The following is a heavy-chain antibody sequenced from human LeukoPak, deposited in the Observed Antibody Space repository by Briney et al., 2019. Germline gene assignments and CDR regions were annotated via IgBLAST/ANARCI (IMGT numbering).Heavy chain of an antibody. CDR1: GFTFSSYG. Sequence: PGGSLRLSCAASGFTFSSYGMHWVRQAPGKGLEWVAFIRYDGSNKYYADSVKGRFTISRDNSKNTLYLQMNSLRAEDTAVYYCAKDPDIVVVPAAFTAGDWFDPWGQGTLVTVSS. V-gene: IGHV3-30*02. J-gene: IGHJ5*02. CDR3: AKDPDIVVVPAAFTAGDWFDP. CDR2: IRYDGSNK. D-gene: IGHD2-2*01.